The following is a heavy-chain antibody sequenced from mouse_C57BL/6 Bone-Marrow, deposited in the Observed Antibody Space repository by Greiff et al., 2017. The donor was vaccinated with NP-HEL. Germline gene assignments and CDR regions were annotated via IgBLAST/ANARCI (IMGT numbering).Heavy chain of an antibody. CDR3: ARGDYPYWYFDV. CDR2: ISNLAYSI. J-gene: IGHJ1*03. Sequence: EVKLVESGGGLVQPGGSLKLSCAASGFTFSDYGMAWVRQAPRKGPEWVAFISNLAYSIYYADTVTGRFTISRENAKNTLYLEMSSLRSEDTAMYYWARGDYPYWYFDVWGTGTTVTVSS. CDR1: GFTFSDYG. V-gene: IGHV5-15*01. D-gene: IGHD2-4*01.